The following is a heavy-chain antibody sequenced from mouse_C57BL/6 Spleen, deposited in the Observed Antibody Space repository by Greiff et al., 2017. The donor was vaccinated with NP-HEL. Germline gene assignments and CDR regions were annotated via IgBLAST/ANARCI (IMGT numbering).Heavy chain of an antibody. D-gene: IGHD2-3*01. CDR3: ASAYDNYIDY. J-gene: IGHJ2*01. CDR2: IYPEDGET. V-gene: IGHV14-2*01. Sequence: VQLQQSGAELVKPGASVKLSCTASGFNIKDYYMHWVKQRTEQGLAWIGRIYPEDGETKYAPKFQGKATLTADTSSHTAYLQLSSLTSEDTAGYYCASAYDNYIDYWGQGTTLTVSS. CDR1: GFNIKDYY.